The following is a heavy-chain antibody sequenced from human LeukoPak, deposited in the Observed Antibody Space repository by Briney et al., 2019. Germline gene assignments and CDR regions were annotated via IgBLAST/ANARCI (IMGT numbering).Heavy chain of an antibody. V-gene: IGHV4-34*01. CDR3: ACSTKGWLNWFDP. CDR1: GGSFSGYY. Sequence: SETLSLTCAVYGGSFSGYYWSWIRQPPGKGLEWIGEINHSGSTNYNPSLKSRVTISVDTSKNQFSLKLSSVTAAATAVYYCACSTKGWLNWFDPWGQGTLVTVSS. J-gene: IGHJ5*02. CDR2: INHSGST. D-gene: IGHD3-22*01.